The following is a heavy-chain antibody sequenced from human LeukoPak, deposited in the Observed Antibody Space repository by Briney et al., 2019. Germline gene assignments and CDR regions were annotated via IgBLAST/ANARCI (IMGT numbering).Heavy chain of an antibody. Sequence: ASVKVSCKASGGTFSSYAISWVRQAPGQGLEWMGGIIPIFGTANYAQKFQGRVTITADKSTSTAYMELSSLRSEDTAVYYCASPSGSYYGYFQDWGQGTLVTVSS. CDR2: IIPIFGTA. CDR3: ASPSGSYYGYFQD. D-gene: IGHD1-26*01. J-gene: IGHJ1*01. V-gene: IGHV1-69*06. CDR1: GGTFSSYA.